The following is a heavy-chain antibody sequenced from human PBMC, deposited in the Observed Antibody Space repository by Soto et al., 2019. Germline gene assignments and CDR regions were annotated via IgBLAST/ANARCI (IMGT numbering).Heavy chain of an antibody. CDR2: LYYSGST. V-gene: IGHV4-31*03. Sequence: QVQLQASGPGLVKPSQTLSLTCTVSGCSISSGGYYWSWTRQHPGKGLEWIGYLYYSGSTYYNPSLKRRVTISVDTSKNQFSLKLSCVTAADTVIYYCARSVFPRGQGTLVTVSS. CDR3: ARSVFP. J-gene: IGHJ5*02. CDR1: GCSISSGGYY.